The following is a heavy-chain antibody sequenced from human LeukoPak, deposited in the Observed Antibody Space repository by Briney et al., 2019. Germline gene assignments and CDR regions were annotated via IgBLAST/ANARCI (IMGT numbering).Heavy chain of an antibody. J-gene: IGHJ5*02. CDR2: INHSGST. CDR3: ARRGEDGVPAAPGHWFDP. Sequence: SETLSLTCAVYGGSFSGYYWSWIRQPPGKGLEWIEEINHSGSTNYNPSLKSRVTISVNTSKNQFSLKLSSVTAADTAVYYCARRGEDGVPAAPGHWFDPWGQGTLVTVSS. V-gene: IGHV4-34*01. D-gene: IGHD2-2*01. CDR1: GGSFSGYY.